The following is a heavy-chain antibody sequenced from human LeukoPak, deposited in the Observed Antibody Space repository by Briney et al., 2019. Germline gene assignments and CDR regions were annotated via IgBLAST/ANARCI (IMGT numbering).Heavy chain of an antibody. J-gene: IGHJ3*02. D-gene: IGHD3-3*01. V-gene: IGHV4-39*07. CDR1: GGSISSSSYY. Sequence: PSETLSLTCTVSGGSISSSSYYWGWIRQPPGKGLEWIGEIYHSGSTNYNPSLKSRVTISVDKSKNQFSLKLSSVTAADTAVYYCARSITNAFDIWGQGTMVTVSS. CDR3: ARSITNAFDI. CDR2: IYHSGST.